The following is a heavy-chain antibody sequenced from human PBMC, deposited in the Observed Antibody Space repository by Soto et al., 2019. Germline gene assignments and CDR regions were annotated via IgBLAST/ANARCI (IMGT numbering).Heavy chain of an antibody. CDR3: ARGQYDILTGYYNGWFDP. V-gene: IGHV4-34*01. D-gene: IGHD3-9*01. Sequence: SETLSLTCAVYGGSFSGYYWSWIRQPPGKGLEWIGEINHSGSTNYNPSLKSRVTISVDTSKNQFSLKLSSVTAADTAVYYCARGQYDILTGYYNGWFDPWGQGTLVTVSS. J-gene: IGHJ5*02. CDR2: INHSGST. CDR1: GGSFSGYY.